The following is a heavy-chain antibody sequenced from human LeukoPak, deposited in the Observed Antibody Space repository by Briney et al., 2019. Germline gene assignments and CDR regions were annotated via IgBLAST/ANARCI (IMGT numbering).Heavy chain of an antibody. D-gene: IGHD6-19*01. CDR3: AREHLGVAAADY. CDR2: ISNSGSIL. V-gene: IGHV3-11*04. J-gene: IGHJ4*02. Sequence: GGSLRLSCAASGFVFSDYYMSWIRQAPGKGLEWVSYISNSGSILHYADSLKGRFTIPRATAENSAYLQMNSLRAEDTAVYYCAREHLGVAAADYWGQGTLVTVSS. CDR1: GFVFSDYY.